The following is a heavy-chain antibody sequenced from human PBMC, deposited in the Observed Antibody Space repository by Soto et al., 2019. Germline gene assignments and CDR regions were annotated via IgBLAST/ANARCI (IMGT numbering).Heavy chain of an antibody. V-gene: IGHV4-34*01. CDR3: ANQYFDY. J-gene: IGHJ4*02. CDR1: GGSISSYY. Sequence: SETLSLTCTVSGGSISSYYWTWIRQPPGTGLEWIGEINHSGSTNYNPSLKSRVTISVDNSKNTLYLQMSSLRAEDTAVYFCANQYFDYWGQGTLVTVSS. CDR2: INHSGST.